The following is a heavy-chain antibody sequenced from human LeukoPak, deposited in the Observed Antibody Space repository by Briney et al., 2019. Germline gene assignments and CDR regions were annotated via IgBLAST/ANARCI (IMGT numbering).Heavy chain of an antibody. CDR3: ARHVPSALRLVVVTSDWYLDL. D-gene: IGHD2-21*02. J-gene: IGHJ2*01. Sequence: SETLSLTCSVSGGSISSSRYFWGWIRQPPGKGLEWLGSTFYRGDTSYNSSLESRATIVVDTSKNQFSLKLSSVTAADTAVYYCARHVPSALRLVVVTSDWYLDLWGRGTMVTVSS. CDR1: GGSISSSRYF. CDR2: TFYRGDT. V-gene: IGHV4-39*01.